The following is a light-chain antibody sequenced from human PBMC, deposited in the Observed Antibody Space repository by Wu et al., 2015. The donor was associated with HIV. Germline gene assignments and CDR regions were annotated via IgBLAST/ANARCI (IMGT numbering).Light chain of an antibody. Sequence: EIVLTQSPATLSLSPGERATVTCRASQSVGPYIAWFQQKPGQAPRLLMYDASTRATGIPARFSGSGTGTDFTLTISSLEPEDFAVYYCQQYGNSPLITFGQGTRLEIK. J-gene: IGKJ5*01. V-gene: IGKV3-11*01. CDR3: QQYGNSPLIT. CDR1: QSVGPY. CDR2: DAS.